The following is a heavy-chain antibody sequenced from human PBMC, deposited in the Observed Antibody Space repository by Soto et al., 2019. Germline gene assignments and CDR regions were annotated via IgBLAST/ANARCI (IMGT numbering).Heavy chain of an antibody. CDR1: GGSISSYY. Sequence: SETLSLTCTVSGGSISSYYWSWIRQPPGKGLEWIGYIYHSGSTNNNPSLKSRVTISVDKSKNQFSLKLSSVTAADTAVYYCARGTQYSSSWPFDYWGQGTLVTVSS. J-gene: IGHJ4*02. CDR2: IYHSGST. CDR3: ARGTQYSSSWPFDY. D-gene: IGHD6-13*01. V-gene: IGHV4-59*12.